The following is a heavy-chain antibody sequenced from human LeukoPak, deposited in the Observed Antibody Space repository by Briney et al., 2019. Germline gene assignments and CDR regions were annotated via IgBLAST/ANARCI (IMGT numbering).Heavy chain of an antibody. J-gene: IGHJ6*03. V-gene: IGHV4-34*01. Sequence: PSETLSLTCAVFGGPFSDYYWSWIRRPPGKGLEWLGEINHSGSANYMPSLKSRVSISVDTSKNQFSLSLSSVTAADTAFYYCARGRFGGHSYYYMDVWGKGTAVTVSS. CDR2: INHSGSA. CDR1: GGPFSDYY. CDR3: ARGRFGGHSYYYMDV. D-gene: IGHD3-3*01.